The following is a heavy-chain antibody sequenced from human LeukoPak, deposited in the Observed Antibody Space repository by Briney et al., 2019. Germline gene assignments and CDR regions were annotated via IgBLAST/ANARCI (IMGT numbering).Heavy chain of an antibody. J-gene: IGHJ3*02. CDR2: IKEDGSEK. CDR1: GFTFSSHW. D-gene: IGHD2-15*01. CDR3: ARDRRGVAETLDI. V-gene: IGHV3-7*01. Sequence: PGGSLRLSCAASGFTFSSHWMTWVRQAPGKGLEWVANIKEDGSEKYYVDSVKGRFTISRDNAKNSLYLQMNSLRDEETAVYYCARDRRGVAETLDIWGQGTMVTVSS.